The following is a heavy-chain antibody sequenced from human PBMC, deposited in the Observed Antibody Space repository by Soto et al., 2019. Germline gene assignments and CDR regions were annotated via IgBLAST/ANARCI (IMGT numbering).Heavy chain of an antibody. V-gene: IGHV4-34*01. CDR2: VKDGGHT. D-gene: IGHD5-12*01. CDR1: GGSLSGYY. J-gene: IGHJ4*02. Sequence: QVQLQQWGAGLLKPSETLSLNCAVNGGSLSGYYWSWIRQPPGKGLEWIGEVKDGGHTNYSPSLTGRVTIPSDTCNNQFSPRLTSVTAADTGVDYCAGGQEGVVATHWDQGSLVTVPP. CDR3: AGGQEGVVATH.